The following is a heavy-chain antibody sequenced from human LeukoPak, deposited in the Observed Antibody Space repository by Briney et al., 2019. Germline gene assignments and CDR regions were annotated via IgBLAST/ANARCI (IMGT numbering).Heavy chain of an antibody. CDR2: IIPILGIA. D-gene: IGHD5-18*01. CDR3: AREVDTAMVKGGSGAFDI. V-gene: IGHV1-69*04. CDR1: GGTFSSYA. J-gene: IGHJ3*02. Sequence: GASVKVSCKASGGTFSSYAISWVRQAPGQGLEWMGRIIPILGIANYAQKFQGRVTITADKSTSTAYMELSSLRSEDTAVYYCAREVDTAMVKGGSGAFDIWGQGTMVTVSS.